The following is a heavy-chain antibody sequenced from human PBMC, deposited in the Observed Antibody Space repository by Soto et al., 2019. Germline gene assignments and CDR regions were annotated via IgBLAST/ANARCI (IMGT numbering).Heavy chain of an antibody. J-gene: IGHJ4*02. V-gene: IGHV4-59*01. CDR1: GGSISSYY. D-gene: IGHD1-7*01. CDR3: ARDLVGTTGFDY. CDR2: IYYSGST. Sequence: SETLSLTCTVSGGSISSYYWSWIRQPPGKGLEWIGYIYYSGSTNYNPSLKSRVTISVDTSKNQFSLKLSSVTAADTAVYYCARDLVGTTGFDYWGQGTLVTVSS.